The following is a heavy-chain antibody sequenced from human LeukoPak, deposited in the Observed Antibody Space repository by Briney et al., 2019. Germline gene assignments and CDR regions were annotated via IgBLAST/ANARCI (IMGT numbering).Heavy chain of an antibody. CDR2: INPSGDST. V-gene: IGHV1-46*01. CDR3: ANLATSDTGETY. J-gene: IGHJ4*02. D-gene: IGHD3-16*01. CDR1: GYTFTINH. Sequence: ASVKVSCKASGYTFTINHIHWVRQAPGQGLEWMGVINPSGDSTTYAQNFQGRVTMTRDTSTSTVYMELRSLRSEDTAIYYCANLATSDTGETYWGQGTLVTVSS.